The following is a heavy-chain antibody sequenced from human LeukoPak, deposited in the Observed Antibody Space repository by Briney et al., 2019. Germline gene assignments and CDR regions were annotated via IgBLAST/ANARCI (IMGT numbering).Heavy chain of an antibody. D-gene: IGHD1-7*01. CDR3: AKSGPELPSYFYYSMDV. V-gene: IGHV3-23*01. CDR1: GFTFSSYA. Sequence: PGGSLRLSCAASGFTFSSYAMTWVRQAPGKGLEWVSGISGSGGSTYYADSVKGRFTISRDNSKNTLYLQMNSLRAEDTAVYYCAKSGPELPSYFYYSMDVWGKGTTITVSS. CDR2: ISGSGGST. J-gene: IGHJ6*03.